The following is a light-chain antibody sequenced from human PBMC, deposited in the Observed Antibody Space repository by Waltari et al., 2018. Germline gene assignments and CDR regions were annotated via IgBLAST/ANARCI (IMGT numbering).Light chain of an antibody. V-gene: IGKV3-11*01. CDR1: QRVSNS. CDR2: DTS. CDR3: QQRNIWPLT. Sequence: EVVLTQSHATLSLSPGEGATLSCRASQRVSNSLAWYQQKPGQPPRLLIYDTSNRASGIPARFSASGSGTDFTLSITSLEPEDFAVYYCQQRNIWPLTFGGGTKVEIK. J-gene: IGKJ4*01.